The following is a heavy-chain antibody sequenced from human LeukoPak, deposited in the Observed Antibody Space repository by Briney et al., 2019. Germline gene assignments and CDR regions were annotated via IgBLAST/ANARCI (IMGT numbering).Heavy chain of an antibody. J-gene: IGHJ3*02. CDR1: GYTFTGYY. V-gene: IGHV1-2*02. Sequence: ASVKVSCEASGYTFTGYYMHWVRQAPGQGLEWVGWINPNGGGTNYAQTFQGRFTMTRDTSISTAYMELSRLRSDDAAVYYCAGLYGGNTPGDAFDIWGQGTTVTGSS. CDR3: AGLYGGNTPGDAFDI. D-gene: IGHD4-23*01. CDR2: INPNGGGT.